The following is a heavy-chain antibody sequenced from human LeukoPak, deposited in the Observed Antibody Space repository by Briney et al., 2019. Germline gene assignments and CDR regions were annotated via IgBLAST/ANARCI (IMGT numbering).Heavy chain of an antibody. J-gene: IGHJ6*02. Sequence: GGPLSLSCEAFGFTSNTSAMRWARKAQGKGLEWVSAIGTAGDTYYVGSVKGRFTISRENAKNSLYLQMNSLGAGDTAVYYCARVGRYGMDVWGQGTTVTVSS. V-gene: IGHV3-13*01. CDR1: GFTSNTSA. CDR2: IGTAGDT. CDR3: ARVGRYGMDV.